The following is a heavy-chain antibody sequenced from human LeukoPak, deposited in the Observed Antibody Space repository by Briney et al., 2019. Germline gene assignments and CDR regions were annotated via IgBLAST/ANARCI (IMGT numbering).Heavy chain of an antibody. J-gene: IGHJ3*02. V-gene: IGHV3-48*03. D-gene: IGHD3-22*01. CDR3: ARARPRRYYYDSSGYYHPGAFDI. Sequence: GGSLRLSCAASGFTFSSYEMNWVRQAPGKGPEWVSYISSSGSTIYYADSVKGRFTISRDNAKNSLYLQMNSLRAEDTAVYYCARARPRRYYYDSSGYYHPGAFDIWGQGTMVTVSS. CDR1: GFTFSSYE. CDR2: ISSSGSTI.